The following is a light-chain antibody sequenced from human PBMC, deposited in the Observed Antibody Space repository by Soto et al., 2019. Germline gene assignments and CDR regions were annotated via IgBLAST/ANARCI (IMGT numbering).Light chain of an antibody. CDR1: QSVSSY. J-gene: IGKJ1*01. Sequence: EIVLTQSPATLSLSPGERATLSCRASQSVSSYLAWYQQKPGQAPGLLIYGASTRATGIPDRFSGSGSGTDFTLTISRLEPEDSAVYYCQQYGSSPTWTVGQGTKVDIK. V-gene: IGKV3-20*01. CDR3: QQYGSSPTWT. CDR2: GAS.